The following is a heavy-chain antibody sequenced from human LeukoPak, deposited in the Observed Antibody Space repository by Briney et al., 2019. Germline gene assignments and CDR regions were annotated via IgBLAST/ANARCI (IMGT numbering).Heavy chain of an antibody. CDR2: INHSGST. J-gene: IGHJ4*02. CDR1: GGSFSGYY. CDR3: ARGRPTSPYCSSTSCYRYSSSWAFDY. D-gene: IGHD2-2*02. V-gene: IGHV4-34*01. Sequence: SETLSLTCAVYGGSFSGYYWSWIRQPPGKGLEWIGEINHSGSTNYNPSLKCRVTISVDTSKNQFSLKLSSVTAADTAVYYCARGRPTSPYCSSTSCYRYSSSWAFDYWGQGTLVTVSS.